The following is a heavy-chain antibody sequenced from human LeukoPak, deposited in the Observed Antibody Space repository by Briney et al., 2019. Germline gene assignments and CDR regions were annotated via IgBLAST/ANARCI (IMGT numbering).Heavy chain of an antibody. CDR1: GGTFSSYA. CDR2: MNPNSAHT. Sequence: ASVKVSCKASGGTFSSYAISWVRQAAGHGLEWMGWMNPNSAHTGHAQKFQGRVTMTRDTSMSTAYMELSGLTSEDTAIYYCARGPALHSKWVGGRWFDPWGQGTLVTVSS. V-gene: IGHV1-8*02. D-gene: IGHD6-19*01. CDR3: ARGPALHSKWVGGRWFDP. J-gene: IGHJ5*02.